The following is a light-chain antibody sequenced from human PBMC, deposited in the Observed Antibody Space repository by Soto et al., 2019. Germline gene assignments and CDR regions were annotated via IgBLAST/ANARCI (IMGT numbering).Light chain of an antibody. CDR2: GTS. CDR3: KEYDDSPPFT. V-gene: IGKV3-20*01. Sequence: EIVLTQSPGTLSLSPGEGATLSCRASQSISSGYLAWYQQKPGQAPRLLIYGTSRRATGIPDRFSGSGSGTDFTLTISRLEPEDFAVYYCKEYDDSPPFTFGPGTKVDIK. J-gene: IGKJ3*01. CDR1: QSISSGY.